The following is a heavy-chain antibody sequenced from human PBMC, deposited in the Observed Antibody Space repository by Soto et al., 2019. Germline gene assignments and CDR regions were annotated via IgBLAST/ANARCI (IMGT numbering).Heavy chain of an antibody. CDR2: IYSGDSII. V-gene: IGHV5-51*01. Sequence: ESLKISCTGSGYIFTSYWIAWVRQMPGKGLEWMGIIYSGDSIIRYSPSFQGQVNISADKSISTAYLKWSSLKASDTAMYYCARRDSSRYRDYYYGMDVSGEVTTFTVCS. J-gene: IGHJ6*04. D-gene: IGHD3-22*01. CDR3: ARRDSSRYRDYYYGMDV. CDR1: GYIFTSYW.